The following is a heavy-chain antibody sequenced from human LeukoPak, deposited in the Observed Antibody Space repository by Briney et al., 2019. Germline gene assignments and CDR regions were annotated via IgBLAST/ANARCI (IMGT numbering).Heavy chain of an antibody. J-gene: IGHJ5*02. CDR2: INHSGST. CDR1: GGSFSGYY. CDR3: ARGGGYGDYRKRRFDP. V-gene: IGHV4-34*01. D-gene: IGHD4-17*01. Sequence: SETLSLTCAVYGGSFSGYYWSWIRQPPGKGLEWIGEINHSGSTNYNPSLKSRVTISVDTSKNQFSLKLSSMTAADTAVYYCARGGGYGDYRKRRFDPWGQGTLVTVSS.